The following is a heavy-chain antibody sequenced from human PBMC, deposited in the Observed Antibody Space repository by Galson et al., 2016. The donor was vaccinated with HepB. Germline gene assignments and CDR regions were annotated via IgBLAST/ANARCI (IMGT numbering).Heavy chain of an antibody. J-gene: IGHJ6*02. Sequence: SLRLSCAASGFTFSSYAMNWVRQAPGKGLEWVSAISGTGGSTYYGDSVKGRFTTSRDNSKNTLYLQMNSLRAEDTAVYYCARDRSYSSGWRTPNSDYGMDVWGQGTTVTVSS. D-gene: IGHD6-19*01. CDR3: ARDRSYSSGWRTPNSDYGMDV. CDR2: ISGTGGST. V-gene: IGHV3-23*01. CDR1: GFTFSSYA.